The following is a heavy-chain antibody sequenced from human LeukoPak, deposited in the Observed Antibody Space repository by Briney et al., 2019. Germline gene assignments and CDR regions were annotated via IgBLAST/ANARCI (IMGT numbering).Heavy chain of an antibody. CDR3: ASTAYYDILTGSPGAFDI. J-gene: IGHJ3*02. Sequence: SETLSLTCTVSGGSVSSGSYYWSWIRQPPGKGLEWIGYIYYSGSTNYNPSLKSRVTISVDTPKNQFSLKLSSVTAADTAVYYCASTAYYDILTGSPGAFDIWCQGTMVTVSS. D-gene: IGHD3-9*01. CDR1: GGSVSSGSYY. V-gene: IGHV4-61*01. CDR2: IYYSGST.